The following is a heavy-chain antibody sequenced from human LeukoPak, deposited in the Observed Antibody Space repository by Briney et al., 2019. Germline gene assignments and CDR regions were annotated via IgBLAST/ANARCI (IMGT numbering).Heavy chain of an antibody. CDR2: INHSRST. CDR3: ARGGRYCSSTSCLPPYFDY. D-gene: IGHD2-2*01. J-gene: IGHJ4*02. CDR1: GGSFSGYY. V-gene: IGHV4-34*01. Sequence: PSETLSLTCAVYGGSFSGYYWSWIRQPPGKGLEWIGEINHSRSTNYNPSLKSRVTISVDTSKNQFSLKLSSVTAADTAVYYCARGGRYCSSTSCLPPYFDYWGQGTLVTVSS.